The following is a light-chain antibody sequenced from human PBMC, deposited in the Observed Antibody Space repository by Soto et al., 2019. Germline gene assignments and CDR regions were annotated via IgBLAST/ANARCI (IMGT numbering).Light chain of an antibody. J-gene: IGKJ1*01. CDR2: GAS. CDR1: QSVTNNY. Sequence: PGERATLSCRASQSVTNNYLAWYQQKPGQAPKLLIYGASSRATGIPDRFSGSGAGTDFTLTISRLEPEDFAVYYCQQYGSSPPRTFGHGTKVEIK. CDR3: QQYGSSPPRT. V-gene: IGKV3-20*01.